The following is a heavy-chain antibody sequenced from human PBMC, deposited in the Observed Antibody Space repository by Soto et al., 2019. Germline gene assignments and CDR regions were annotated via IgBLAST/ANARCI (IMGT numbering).Heavy chain of an antibody. Sequence: SETLSLTCAVSGGSISSGGYSWSWIRQPPGKGLEWIGYIYHSGSTYYNPSLKSRVTISVDRSKNQFSLKLSSVTAADTAVYYCAGGSAYYYDSSGPYYFATWGHGTLVT. CDR2: IYHSGST. CDR3: AGGSAYYYDSSGPYYFAT. CDR1: GGSISSGGYS. V-gene: IGHV4-30-2*01. D-gene: IGHD3-22*01. J-gene: IGHJ4*01.